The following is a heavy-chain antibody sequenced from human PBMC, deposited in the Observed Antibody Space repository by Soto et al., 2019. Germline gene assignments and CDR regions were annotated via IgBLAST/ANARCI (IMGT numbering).Heavy chain of an antibody. J-gene: IGHJ5*02. V-gene: IGHV1-69*01. D-gene: IGHD2-2*01. CDR2: IIPIFGTA. CDR1: GGTFSSYA. CDR3: ARGREIVVVPAATYNWFDP. Sequence: QVQLVQSGAEVKKPGSSVKVSCKAYGGTFSSYAISWVRQAPGQGLEWMGGIIPIFGTANYAQKFQGRVTITADESTSTAYMELSSLRSEDTAVYYCARGREIVVVPAATYNWFDPWGQGTLVTVSS.